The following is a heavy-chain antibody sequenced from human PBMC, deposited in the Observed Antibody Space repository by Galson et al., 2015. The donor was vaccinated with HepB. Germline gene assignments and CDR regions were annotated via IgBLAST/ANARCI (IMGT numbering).Heavy chain of an antibody. J-gene: IGHJ4*02. CDR3: AREGCGSTSCYPALDY. CDR1: GYTFTGYY. Sequence: SVKVSCKASGYTFTGYYMHWVRQAPGQGLEWMGWINPNSGGTNYAQKFQGRVTMTRDTSISTAYMELSRLRSDDTAVYYCAREGCGSTSCYPALDYWGEGTLVTVSS. D-gene: IGHD2-2*01. V-gene: IGHV1-2*02. CDR2: INPNSGGT.